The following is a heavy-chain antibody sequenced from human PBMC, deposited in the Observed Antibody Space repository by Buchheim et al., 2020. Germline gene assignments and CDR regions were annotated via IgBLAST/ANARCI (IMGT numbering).Heavy chain of an antibody. CDR2: ISSSSSYT. CDR3: ARDGIAVAGVFDY. V-gene: IGHV3-11*05. Sequence: QVQLVESGGGLVKPGGSLRLSCAASGFTFSDYYMSWIRQAPGKGLEWVSYISSSSSYTNYADSVKGRFPLPRDHAKNSLSLQMNSLRAEDTAVYYCARDGIAVAGVFDYWGQGTL. CDR1: GFTFSDYY. D-gene: IGHD6-19*01. J-gene: IGHJ4*02.